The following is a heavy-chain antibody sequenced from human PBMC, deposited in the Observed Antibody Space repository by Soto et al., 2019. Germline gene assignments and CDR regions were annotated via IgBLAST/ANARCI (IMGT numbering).Heavy chain of an antibody. CDR3: ARLSYSDALDV. J-gene: IGHJ6*02. CDR2: SNGGNGFT. V-gene: IGHV1-3*02. Sequence: QVQLVQSGAEVRTPGASVKISCKASGYTFRSYGVQWVRQAPGQSLEWVGWSNGGNGFTKYSQELQDRVTITRDTAASTIYMELRGLTSDDTAVNYCARLSYSDALDVWGQGTTVTVSS. CDR1: GYTFRSYG. D-gene: IGHD4-17*01.